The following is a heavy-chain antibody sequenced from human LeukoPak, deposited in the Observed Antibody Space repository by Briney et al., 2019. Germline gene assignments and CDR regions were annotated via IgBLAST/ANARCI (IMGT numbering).Heavy chain of an antibody. CDR3: TKIQLLYYYYGMDV. J-gene: IGHJ6*02. CDR2: IRNKAYGGTT. Sequence: GGSLRLSCTASGFTIGDYAMSWFRQAPGKGLEWLGFIRNKAYGGTTEYAASVKGRFTISRDDSKRIAYLQMNSLKHEDTAVYHCTKIQLLYYYYGMDVWGQGTTVTVSS. CDR1: GFTIGDYA. D-gene: IGHD5-18*01. V-gene: IGHV3-49*03.